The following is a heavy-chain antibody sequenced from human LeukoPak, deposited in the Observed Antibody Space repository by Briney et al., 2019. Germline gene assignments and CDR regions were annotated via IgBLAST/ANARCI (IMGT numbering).Heavy chain of an antibody. CDR2: IYPVDSDT. CDR1: GYRFTSYW. Sequence: GESLKISCEGSGYRFTSYWIGWVRQMPGKGLEWMGIIYPVDSDTRYSPSFQGQVTISADKSTGTAYLQWSSLKASDTAMYYCARSRGGWLYYYDSSGEGYYFDYWGQGTLVTVSS. V-gene: IGHV5-51*01. J-gene: IGHJ4*02. CDR3: ARSRGGWLYYYDSSGEGYYFDY. D-gene: IGHD3-22*01.